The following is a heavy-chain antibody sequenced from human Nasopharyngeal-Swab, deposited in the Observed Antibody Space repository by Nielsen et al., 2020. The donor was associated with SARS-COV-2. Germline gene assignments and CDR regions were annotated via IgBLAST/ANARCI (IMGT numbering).Heavy chain of an antibody. V-gene: IGHV3-23*01. CDR2: ISGSGGST. CDR3: AKGGDCSSTSCYIDY. CDR1: GFTFSSYA. J-gene: IGHJ4*02. Sequence: GGSLRLSCAASGFTFSSYAMSWVRQAPGKGLEWVSAISGSGGSTYYADSVKGRFTISRDNSTNTLYLQMNSLRAEDTAVYYSAKGGDCSSTSCYIDYWGQGTLVTVSS. D-gene: IGHD2-2*02.